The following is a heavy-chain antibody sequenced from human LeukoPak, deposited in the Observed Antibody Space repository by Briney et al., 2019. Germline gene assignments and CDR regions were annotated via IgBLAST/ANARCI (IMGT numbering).Heavy chain of an antibody. CDR3: ARDGGSYYFDY. J-gene: IGHJ4*02. Sequence: SETLSLTCTVSGCSISSSSYYWGWIRQPPGKGLEWIGSIYYSGSTYYNPSLKSRVTISVDTSKTQFSLKLSSVTAADTAVYYCARDGGSYYFDYWGQGTLVTVSS. D-gene: IGHD1-26*01. V-gene: IGHV4-39*07. CDR2: IYYSGST. CDR1: GCSISSSSYY.